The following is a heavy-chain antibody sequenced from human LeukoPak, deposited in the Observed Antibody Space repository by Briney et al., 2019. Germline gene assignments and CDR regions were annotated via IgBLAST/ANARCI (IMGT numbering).Heavy chain of an antibody. CDR2: IYYSGST. Sequence: SETLSLTCTVSGGSISSYYWSWIRQPPGKGLEWIGYIYYSGSTNYNPSLKSRVTISVDTSKNQFSLKLSSVTAADTAVYYCARLYDFWSGYHLDYWGQGTLVAVSS. V-gene: IGHV4-59*01. CDR1: GGSISSYY. J-gene: IGHJ4*02. CDR3: ARLYDFWSGYHLDY. D-gene: IGHD3-3*01.